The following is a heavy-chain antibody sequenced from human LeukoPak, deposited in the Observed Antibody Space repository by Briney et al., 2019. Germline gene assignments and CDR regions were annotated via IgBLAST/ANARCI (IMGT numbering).Heavy chain of an antibody. V-gene: IGHV1-46*01. CDR3: ARAGITMVRGVQNWFDP. D-gene: IGHD3-10*01. Sequence: GASVKVSCKASRYTFTGYYMHWVRQAPGQGLEWMGIINPSGGSTSYAQKFQGRVTMTRDTSTSTVYMELSSLRSEDTAVYYCARAGITMVRGVQNWFDPWGQGTLVTVSS. CDR2: INPSGGST. J-gene: IGHJ5*02. CDR1: RYTFTGYY.